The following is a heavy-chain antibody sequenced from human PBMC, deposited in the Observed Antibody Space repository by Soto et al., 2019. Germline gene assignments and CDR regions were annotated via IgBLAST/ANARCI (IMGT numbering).Heavy chain of an antibody. J-gene: IGHJ3*02. D-gene: IGHD2-2*01. Sequence: GGSLRLSCAASGFTFSSYAMSWVRQAPGKGLEWVSTISGSGGSTYYADSVKGRFTISRDNSKNTLYLQMNSLRAEDTAVYYCAASDCSSTSCYQMSETNYAFDIWGQGTMVTVSS. CDR3: AASDCSSTSCYQMSETNYAFDI. CDR1: GFTFSSYA. V-gene: IGHV3-23*01. CDR2: ISGSGGST.